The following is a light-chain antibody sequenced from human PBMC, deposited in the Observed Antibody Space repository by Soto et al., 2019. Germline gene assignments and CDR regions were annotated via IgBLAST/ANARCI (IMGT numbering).Light chain of an antibody. J-gene: IGLJ2*01. V-gene: IGLV1-40*01. CDR3: AVWDDSVSGVI. CDR2: GNS. Sequence: QSVLAQPPSVSGAPGQKVTISCTGSSSNIGAGYDLHWYQQLPGTAPKLLLYGNSNRPSGVPDRFSGSKSGTSASLAISGLRSEDEADYYCAVWDDSVSGVIFGGGTKLTVL. CDR1: SSNIGAGYD.